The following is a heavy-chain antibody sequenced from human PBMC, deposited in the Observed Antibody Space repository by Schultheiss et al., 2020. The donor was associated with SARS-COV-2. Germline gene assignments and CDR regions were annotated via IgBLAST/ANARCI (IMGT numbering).Heavy chain of an antibody. CDR2: INHSGST. Sequence: SETLSLTCTVSGGSISSYYWSWIRQPPGKGLEWIGEINHSGSTNYNPSLKRRVTVSVDTSKNQFSLKLRSVTAADTAVHYCARGPIVVVPANYYYYMDVWGKGTTVTVSS. CDR3: ARGPIVVVPANYYYYMDV. J-gene: IGHJ6*03. D-gene: IGHD2-2*01. CDR1: GGSISSYY. V-gene: IGHV4-34*01.